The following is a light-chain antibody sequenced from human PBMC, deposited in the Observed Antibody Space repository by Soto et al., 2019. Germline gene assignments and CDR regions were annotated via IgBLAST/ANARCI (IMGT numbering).Light chain of an antibody. CDR2: EVS. CDR1: SSDVGDNY. CDR3: SLYTSISTYV. V-gene: IGLV2-8*01. J-gene: IGLJ1*01. Sequence: QSVLTQPPSASGSPGQSVTISCTGTSSDVGDNYVSWYQQHLGKAPKLIIYEVSQRPSGVPDRFSGSKSGNTASLTVSGLQAEDEADYYCSLYTSISTYVFGTGTKVTVL.